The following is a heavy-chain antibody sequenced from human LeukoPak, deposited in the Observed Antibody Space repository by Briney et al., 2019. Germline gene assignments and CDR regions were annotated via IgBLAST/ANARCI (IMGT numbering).Heavy chain of an antibody. J-gene: IGHJ4*02. Sequence: GGSLRLSCAASGFTFSSYWMHWVRQAPGKGLEWVSSISSSSSYIYYADSVKGRFTISRDNAKNSLYLQMNSLRAEDTAVYYCARESRIYSSSWSGGFDYWGQGTLVTVSS. V-gene: IGHV3-21*01. D-gene: IGHD6-13*01. CDR1: GFTFSSYW. CDR2: ISSSSSYI. CDR3: ARESRIYSSSWSGGFDY.